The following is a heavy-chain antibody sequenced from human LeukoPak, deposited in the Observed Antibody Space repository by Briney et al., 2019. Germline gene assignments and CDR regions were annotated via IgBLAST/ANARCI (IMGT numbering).Heavy chain of an antibody. Sequence: PETLSDTPALSGGSISTYIWSGVWQPAGKGLEWIGRSYSSGSTNYNPSLKSRVTMSVDTSKNQFSLKLSSVTAADTAVTYCARASRITPNGWSKGTTVTVSS. CDR3: ARASRITPNG. D-gene: IGHD3-10*01. CDR1: GGSISTYI. CDR2: SYSSGST. V-gene: IGHV4-4*07. J-gene: IGHJ6*04.